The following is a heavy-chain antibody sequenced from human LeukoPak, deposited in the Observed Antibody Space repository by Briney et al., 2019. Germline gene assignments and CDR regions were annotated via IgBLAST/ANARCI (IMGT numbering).Heavy chain of an antibody. Sequence: SETLSLTCTVSGGSISSGDYYWSWIRQPPGKGLEWIGEINHSGSTNYNPSLKGRVTISVDTSKNQFSLKLSSVTAADTAVYYCARDQRYCSSTSCYLGYYYYYYGMDVWGQGTTVTVSS. CDR1: GGSISSGDYY. D-gene: IGHD2-2*01. J-gene: IGHJ6*02. V-gene: IGHV4-39*07. CDR3: ARDQRYCSSTSCYLGYYYYYYGMDV. CDR2: INHSGST.